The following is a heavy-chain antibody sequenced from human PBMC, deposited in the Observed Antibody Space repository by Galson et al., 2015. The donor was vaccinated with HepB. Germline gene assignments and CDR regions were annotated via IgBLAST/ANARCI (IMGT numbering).Heavy chain of an antibody. CDR2: IYYSGST. J-gene: IGHJ5*02. CDR1: GGSISSGDYY. D-gene: IGHD2-15*01. CDR3: ARRLGYCSGGSCYSEIWFDP. Sequence: CTVSGGSISSGDYYWSWIRQPPGKGLEWIGYIYYSGSTYYNPSLKSRVTISVDTSKNQFSLKLSSVTAADTAVYYCARRLGYCSGGSCYSEIWFDPWGQGTLVTVSS. V-gene: IGHV4-30-4*01.